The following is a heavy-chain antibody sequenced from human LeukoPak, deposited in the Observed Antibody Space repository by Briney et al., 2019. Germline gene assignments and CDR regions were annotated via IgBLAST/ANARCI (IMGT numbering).Heavy chain of an antibody. J-gene: IGHJ4*02. CDR1: GGSISSSSYY. V-gene: IGHV4-39*07. CDR3: ARYYYGSGSYRYQWYYFDY. CDR2: IYYSGST. D-gene: IGHD3-10*01. Sequence: YPSETLSLTCTVSGGSISSSSYYWGWIRQPPGKGLEWIGSIYYSGSTYYNPSLKSRVTISVDTSKNQFSLKLSSVTAADTAVYYCARYYYGSGSYRYQWYYFDYWGQGTLVTVSS.